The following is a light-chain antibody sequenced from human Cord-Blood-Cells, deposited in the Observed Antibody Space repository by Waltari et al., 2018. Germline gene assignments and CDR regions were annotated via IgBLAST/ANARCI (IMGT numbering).Light chain of an antibody. V-gene: IGKV3-20*01. J-gene: IGKJ1*01. CDR3: QQYGSSPLT. Sequence: EIVLTQSPGTLSLSPGEGATLSCRASQSVSSSYLAWYQQKPGQAPRPLIYGASSRATGIPDRFSGSGSGTDFTLTISRLEPEDFAVYYCQQYGSSPLTFGQGTKVEIK. CDR1: QSVSSSY. CDR2: GAS.